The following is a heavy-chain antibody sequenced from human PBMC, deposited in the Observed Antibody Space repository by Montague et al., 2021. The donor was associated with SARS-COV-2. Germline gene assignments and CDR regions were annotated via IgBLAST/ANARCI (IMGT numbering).Heavy chain of an antibody. V-gene: IGHV4-61*01. CDR2: IYYSGST. J-gene: IGHJ6*02. CDR3: ARDPWRITIFGVVTRYGIDV. CDR1: GGSVSSGSYY. D-gene: IGHD3-3*01. Sequence: SETLSLTCIVSGGSVSSGSYYWSWIRRPPGKGLEWIGYIYYSGSTNYNPSLKSRVTISVDTSKNQFSLKLSSVTAADTAVYYCARDPWRITIFGVVTRYGIDVWGQGTTVTVSS.